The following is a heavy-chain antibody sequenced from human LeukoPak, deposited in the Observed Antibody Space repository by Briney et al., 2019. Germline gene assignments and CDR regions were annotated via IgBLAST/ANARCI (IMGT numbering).Heavy chain of an antibody. CDR3: ASYGVTAGFDY. J-gene: IGHJ4*02. CDR1: GGSFSGYY. V-gene: IGHV4-34*01. Sequence: SETLSLTCAVYGGSFSGYYWSWIRQSPGKGLEWIGEISHFGSTNNNPSLESRVTMSVDASKKQFSLKLSSVTAADTAVYYCASYGVTAGFDYWGQGTLVTVSS. D-gene: IGHD5-18*01. CDR2: ISHFGST.